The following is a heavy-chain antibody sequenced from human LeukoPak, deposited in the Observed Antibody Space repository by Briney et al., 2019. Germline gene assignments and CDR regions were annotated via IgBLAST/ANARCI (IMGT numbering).Heavy chain of an antibody. J-gene: IGHJ4*02. D-gene: IGHD5-18*01. Sequence: GGSLRLSCAASGLTFSNHGMHWVRQAPGKGLEWVSFIRYDGINKYYPDSVKGRFTISRDNAQNSLFLQMNSLRAEDTAMYFCARGYRTFDYWGQGTLVTVSS. CDR1: GLTFSNHG. V-gene: IGHV3-30*02. CDR2: IRYDGINK. CDR3: ARGYRTFDY.